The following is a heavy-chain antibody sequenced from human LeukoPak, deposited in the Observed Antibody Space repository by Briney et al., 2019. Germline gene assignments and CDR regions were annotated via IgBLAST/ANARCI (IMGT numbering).Heavy chain of an antibody. Sequence: ASVKVSCKASGYTFISYGISWVRQAPGQGLEWMGWINPNSGGTNYAQRFQGRVTMTRDTSISTAYMELSRLRSDDTAVYYCAREVRPYCSSTSCYKNPDYWGQGTLVTVSS. CDR3: AREVRPYCSSTSCYKNPDY. J-gene: IGHJ4*02. CDR2: INPNSGGT. D-gene: IGHD2-2*02. CDR1: GYTFISYG. V-gene: IGHV1-2*02.